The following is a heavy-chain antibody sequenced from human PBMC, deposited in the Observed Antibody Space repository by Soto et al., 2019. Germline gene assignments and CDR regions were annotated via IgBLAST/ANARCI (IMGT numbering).Heavy chain of an antibody. J-gene: IGHJ4*02. CDR2: INAGNGNT. V-gene: IGHV1-3*01. Sequence: QVQLVQSGAEVKKPGASVKVSCKASGYTFTSYAMHWVRQAPGQRLEWMGWINAGNGNTKYSQKFQGRVTITRDTSASTAYMELSSLRSEDTAVYYCARDRWTDGQLFDYWGQGTLVTVSS. D-gene: IGHD6-13*01. CDR1: GYTFTSYA. CDR3: ARDRWTDGQLFDY.